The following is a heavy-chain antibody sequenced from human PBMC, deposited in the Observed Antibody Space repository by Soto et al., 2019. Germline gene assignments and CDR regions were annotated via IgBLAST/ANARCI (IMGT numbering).Heavy chain of an antibody. D-gene: IGHD1-1*01. V-gene: IGHV1-69*13. J-gene: IGHJ6*02. Sequence: VKVSCKSSGGTFSSHSINWVRQAPGQGLEWMGGIIPIFGPANFAKNFQGRVTITADESTTTAYMELSSLTSEDTAVYYCATGSFTSTGGRIGYHYNAMDVWGQGTTVTVS. CDR3: ATGSFTSTGGRIGYHYNAMDV. CDR2: IIPIFGPA. CDR1: GGTFSSHS.